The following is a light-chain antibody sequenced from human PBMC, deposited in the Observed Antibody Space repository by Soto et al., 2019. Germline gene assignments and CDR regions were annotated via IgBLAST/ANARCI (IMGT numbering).Light chain of an antibody. CDR3: GTWDDSLSTGEVV. J-gene: IGLJ2*01. CDR1: SSNNGNNY. V-gene: IGLV1-51*01. Sequence: QSVLAQPPSVSAAPGQKVTISCSGSSSNNGNNYVSWYQQVPGTAPKVLIYDNNKRPSGIPDRFSGSKSGTSATLGITGLQTGDEADYYCGTWDDSLSTGEVVFGGGTKLTVL. CDR2: DNN.